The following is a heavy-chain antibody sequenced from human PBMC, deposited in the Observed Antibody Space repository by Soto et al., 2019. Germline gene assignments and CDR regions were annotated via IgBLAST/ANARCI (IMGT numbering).Heavy chain of an antibody. V-gene: IGHV3-30-3*01. Sequence: PGGSLRLSCAASGFTFSSYAMHWVRQAPGKGLEWVAVISYDGSNKYYADSVKGRFTISRDNSKNTLYLQMNSLRAEDTAVYYCARVRDSSGYWDGDYAFDIWGQRTMFTISS. J-gene: IGHJ3*02. CDR3: ARVRDSSGYWDGDYAFDI. CDR2: ISYDGSNK. CDR1: GFTFSSYA. D-gene: IGHD3-22*01.